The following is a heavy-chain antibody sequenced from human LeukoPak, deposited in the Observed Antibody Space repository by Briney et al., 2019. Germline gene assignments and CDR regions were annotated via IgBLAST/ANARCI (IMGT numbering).Heavy chain of an antibody. CDR3: ARRLDYSSSWYWFDP. Sequence: ASVKVSCKASGYTFTSYGISWVRQAPGQGLEWMGWISAYNGNTNYAQKLQGRVTMTTDTSTSTVYMELSSLRSEDTAVYYCARRLDYSSSWYWFDPWGQGTLVTVSS. J-gene: IGHJ5*02. CDR2: ISAYNGNT. V-gene: IGHV1-18*01. CDR1: GYTFTSYG. D-gene: IGHD6-13*01.